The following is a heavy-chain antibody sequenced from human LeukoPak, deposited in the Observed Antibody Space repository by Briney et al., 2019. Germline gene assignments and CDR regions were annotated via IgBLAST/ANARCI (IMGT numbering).Heavy chain of an antibody. CDR2: ICYDGSNK. CDR3: ARQPNSYVSGGYSFFKTVSDY. V-gene: IGHV3-33*01. Sequence: PGGSLRLSCAASGCTFSSYGMDWVGQAPGKGLGGVAVICYDGSNKYYADSVKGRFTISRDNSKNTLYMQMNSLRDEDTAVYYCARQPNSYVSGGYSFFKTVSDYWGQATLVTVSS. J-gene: IGHJ4*02. D-gene: IGHD3-22*01. CDR1: GCTFSSYG.